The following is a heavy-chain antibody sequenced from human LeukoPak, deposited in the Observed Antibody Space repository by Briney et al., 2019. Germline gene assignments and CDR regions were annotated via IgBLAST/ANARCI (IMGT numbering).Heavy chain of an antibody. Sequence: ASVRVSCKASGYTFTIDYMHWVRQAPGQGREWMGLINPSGGSTSYAQKFQGRVTMTRDTSTSTVYMEMSSLSSEDTAVYYCARGGGERYSSGWTDAFDIWGQGTVVTVSS. CDR1: GYTFTIDY. CDR3: ARGGGERYSSGWTDAFDI. J-gene: IGHJ3*02. CDR2: INPSGGST. D-gene: IGHD6-19*01. V-gene: IGHV1-46*01.